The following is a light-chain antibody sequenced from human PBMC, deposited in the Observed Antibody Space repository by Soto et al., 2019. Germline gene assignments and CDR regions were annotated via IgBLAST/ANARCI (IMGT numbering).Light chain of an antibody. Sequence: SYELTQPPSVSVAPGKTARITCGGNNIGSKSVHWYQQKPGQAPVLVIYYDSDRPSGIPERFSGSNSGNTATLTTSRVEAGDEADYYCQVWDSSSDHPFGGGTKVTVL. CDR2: YDS. CDR3: QVWDSSSDHP. V-gene: IGLV3-21*04. J-gene: IGLJ2*01. CDR1: NIGSKS.